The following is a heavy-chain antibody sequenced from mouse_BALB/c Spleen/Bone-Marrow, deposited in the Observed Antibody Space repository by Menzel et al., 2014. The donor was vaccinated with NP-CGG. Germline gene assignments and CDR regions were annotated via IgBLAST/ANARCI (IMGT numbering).Heavy chain of an antibody. CDR2: INPSTGYT. Sequence: QVQLQQSGAELAKPGASVKMSCKASGYTFTNYWMHWVKQRPGQGLEWIGYINPSTGYTEYNQKFKDEATLTADKSSSTAFMQLSSLTSEDSAVYYFARNYYYGRDYWGQGTPLPVSS. CDR1: GYTFTNYW. V-gene: IGHV1-7*01. D-gene: IGHD1-1*01. CDR3: ARNYYYGRDY. J-gene: IGHJ2*01.